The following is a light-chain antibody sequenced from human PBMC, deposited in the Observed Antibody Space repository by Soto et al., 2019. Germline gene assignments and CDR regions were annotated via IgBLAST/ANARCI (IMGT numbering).Light chain of an antibody. Sequence: DIQMTQSPSSLSASVGDRVTITCRTSQTISDYLNWYQHKPGKAPKLLIYAASSLQSGVPSRFSGSGSGTDFTLTISSLQPEDFATYSCQQSYNSPQTFGRGTKVDIK. CDR3: QQSYNSPQT. V-gene: IGKV1-39*01. CDR1: QTISDY. J-gene: IGKJ1*01. CDR2: AAS.